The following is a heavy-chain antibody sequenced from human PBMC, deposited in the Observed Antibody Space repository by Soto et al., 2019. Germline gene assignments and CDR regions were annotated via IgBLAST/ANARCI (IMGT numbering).Heavy chain of an antibody. CDR2: TYYRSKWYY. CDR1: GDSVSSNSAG. CDR3: ARGEQYSGRIFDY. D-gene: IGHD1-26*01. Sequence: QVQLQQSGPGLVKPSQTLSLTCAITGDSVSSNSAGWSWVRQSPSRGLEWLGRTYYRSKWYYEYAVSVRGRITINPDTSKNQYSLQRNSVTPEDTAVYFCARGEQYSGRIFDYWGQGTLVTVSS. V-gene: IGHV6-1*01. J-gene: IGHJ4*01.